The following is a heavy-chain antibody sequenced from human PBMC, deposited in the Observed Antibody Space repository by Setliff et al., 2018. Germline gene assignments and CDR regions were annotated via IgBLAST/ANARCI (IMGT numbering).Heavy chain of an antibody. Sequence: SETLSLTCAVYGGSFSGYYWSWIRQPPGKGLEWIGEINHSGSTNYNPSLKSRVTISVDTSKNQFSLKLSSVTAADTAVYYCARGPGNWNYVGAPDYWGQGTLVTVSS. CDR3: ARGPGNWNYVGAPDY. V-gene: IGHV4-34*01. D-gene: IGHD1-7*01. CDR2: INHSGST. J-gene: IGHJ4*02. CDR1: GGSFSGYY.